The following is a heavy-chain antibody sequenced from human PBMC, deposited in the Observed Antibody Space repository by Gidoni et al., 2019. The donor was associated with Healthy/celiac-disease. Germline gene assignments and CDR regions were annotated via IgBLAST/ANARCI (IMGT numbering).Heavy chain of an antibody. CDR1: GVTYSSYE. V-gene: IGHV3-48*03. J-gene: IGHJ4*02. Sequence: EVQLVESGGGLVQPGGSLRLSCAASGVTYSSYEMNWVRQAPGRGREWVSYISSSGSTIYYADSVKGRFTISRDHAKNSLYLQMNSLRAEDTAVYYCARARYDFWSGYYTGPEEGYFDYWGQGTLVTVSS. CDR3: ARARYDFWSGYYTGPEEGYFDY. D-gene: IGHD3-3*01. CDR2: ISSSGSTI.